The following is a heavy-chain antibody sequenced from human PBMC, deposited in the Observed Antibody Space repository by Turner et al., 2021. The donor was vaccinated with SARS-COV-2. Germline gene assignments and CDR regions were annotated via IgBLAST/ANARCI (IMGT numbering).Heavy chain of an antibody. Sequence: QVHLVQSGAEVKKPGASVRVSCEASGYTFRGYYIHWVRQAPGLWLEWMVWITPDTGDTFYAQKFQGRVTITRDTAIDTAFMELNSLTSDDTAVYYCARGTYYYDISAYRNDAFDIWGQGTMVTVSS. J-gene: IGHJ3*02. CDR1: GYTFRGYY. CDR2: ITPDTGDT. V-gene: IGHV1-2*02. D-gene: IGHD3-22*01. CDR3: ARGTYYYDISAYRNDAFDI.